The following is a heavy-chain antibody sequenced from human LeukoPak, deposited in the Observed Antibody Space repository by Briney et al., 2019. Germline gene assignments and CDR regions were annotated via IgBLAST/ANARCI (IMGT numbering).Heavy chain of an antibody. V-gene: IGHV4-34*01. CDR2: INHSGST. CDR1: GGSFSGYY. J-gene: IGHJ6*03. D-gene: IGHD3-22*01. CDR3: ARGANYYDSSGYHYYYYYYMDV. Sequence: PSETLSLTCAVYGGSFSGYYWSWIRQPPGKGLEWIGEINHSGSTNYNPSLKSRVTISVDTSKNQFSLKLSSVTAADTAVYYCARGANYYDSSGYHYYYYYYMDVWGNGTTVTVSS.